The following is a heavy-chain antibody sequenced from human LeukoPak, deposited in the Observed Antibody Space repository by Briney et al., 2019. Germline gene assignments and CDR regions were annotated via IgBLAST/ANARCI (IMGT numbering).Heavy chain of an antibody. D-gene: IGHD4-17*01. Sequence: GGSLRLSCSASGFTFSSYAMHWVRQAPGKGLEYVSAISSNGGSTYCADSVKGRFTISRDNSKNTLYLQMSSLRAEDTAVYYCVKGGAGPHDYWGQGTLVTVSS. J-gene: IGHJ4*02. CDR1: GFTFSSYA. CDR2: ISSNGGST. V-gene: IGHV3-64D*06. CDR3: VKGGAGPHDY.